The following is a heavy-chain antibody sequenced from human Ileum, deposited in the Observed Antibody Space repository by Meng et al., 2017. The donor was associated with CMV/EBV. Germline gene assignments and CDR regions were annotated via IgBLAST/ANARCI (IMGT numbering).Heavy chain of an antibody. CDR2: MNPNSGNT. V-gene: IGHV1-8*02. CDR1: GGTFSSYA. CDR3: ASSRYSSSSRGGDWFDP. D-gene: IGHD6-6*01. J-gene: IGHJ5*02. Sequence: ASVKVSCKASGGTFSSYAISWVRQATGQGLEWMGWMNPNSGNTGYAQKFQGRVTMTRNTSISTAYMELSSLRSEDTAVYYCASSRYSSSSRGGDWFDPWGQGTLVTVSS.